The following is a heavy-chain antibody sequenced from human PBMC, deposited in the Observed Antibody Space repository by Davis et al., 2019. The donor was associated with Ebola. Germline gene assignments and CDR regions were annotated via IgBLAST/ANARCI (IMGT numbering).Heavy chain of an antibody. D-gene: IGHD3-10*01. J-gene: IGHJ6*02. CDR3: ARDEGVILVFHGMDV. CDR2: ISSSSSYI. Sequence: GESLKISCAASGFTFSSYWMHWVRQAPGKGLEWVSSISSSSSYIYYADSVKGRFTISRDNAKNSLYLQMNRLGAEDTAVYYCARDEGVILVFHGMDVWGQGTTVTVPS. CDR1: GFTFSSYW. V-gene: IGHV3-21*01.